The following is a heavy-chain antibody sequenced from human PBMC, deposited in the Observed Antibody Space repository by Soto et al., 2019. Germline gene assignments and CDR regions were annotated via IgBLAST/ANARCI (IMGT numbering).Heavy chain of an antibody. D-gene: IGHD3-9*01. CDR1: GDSISSGGYY. J-gene: IGHJ3*02. CDR3: ARLHHYYDIVTGSQIYAFET. V-gene: IGHV4-31*03. Sequence: SETLSLTCTVSGDSISSGGYYWSWIRQHPGKGLEWIGHISYSGSTDYNTSLKSRVTISVDTSRNQFSLKLTSVTAADTAVYYCARLHHYYDIVTGSQIYAFETWGQGSMVTV. CDR2: ISYSGST.